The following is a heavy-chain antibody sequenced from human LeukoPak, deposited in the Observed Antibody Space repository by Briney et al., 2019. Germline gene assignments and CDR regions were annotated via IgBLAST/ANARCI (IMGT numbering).Heavy chain of an antibody. CDR3: ARAGGTYYYGSGSYYDY. CDR2: ISAYNGNT. J-gene: IGHJ4*02. Sequence: ASVKVSCKASGYTFTSYGISWVRQAPGQGLEWMGWISAYNGNTNYAQKLQGRVTMTTDTSTSTAYMELRSLRSEDTAVYYCARAGGTYYYGSGSYYDYWGQGTLVTVSS. CDR1: GYTFTSYG. V-gene: IGHV1-18*01. D-gene: IGHD3-10*01.